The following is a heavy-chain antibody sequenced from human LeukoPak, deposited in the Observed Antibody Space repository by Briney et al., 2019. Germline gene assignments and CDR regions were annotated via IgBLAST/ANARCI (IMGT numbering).Heavy chain of an antibody. D-gene: IGHD6-13*01. V-gene: IGHV3-9*01. Sequence: SGGSLRLSCAASGFTFSSYAMSWVRQAPGKGLEWVSGISWNSGSIGYADSVKGRFTISRDNAKNSLYLQMNSLRAGDTALYYCAKDMGSPGIAAAGIDYWGQGTLVTVSS. CDR3: AKDMGSPGIAAAGIDY. CDR1: GFTFSSYA. CDR2: ISWNSGSI. J-gene: IGHJ4*02.